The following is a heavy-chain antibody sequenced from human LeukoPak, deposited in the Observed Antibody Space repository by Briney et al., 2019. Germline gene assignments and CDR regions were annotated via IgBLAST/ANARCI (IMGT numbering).Heavy chain of an antibody. CDR2: IYYSGST. Sequence: PSETLSLTCTVSGGSISSSSYYWGWIRQPPGKGLEWIGSIYYSGSTYYNPSLKSRVTISVDTSKNQFSLKLSSVTAADTAVYYCARDHYDSWSGYLYGWFDPWGQGTLVTVSS. J-gene: IGHJ5*02. D-gene: IGHD3-3*01. V-gene: IGHV4-39*01. CDR1: GGSISSSSYY. CDR3: ARDHYDSWSGYLYGWFDP.